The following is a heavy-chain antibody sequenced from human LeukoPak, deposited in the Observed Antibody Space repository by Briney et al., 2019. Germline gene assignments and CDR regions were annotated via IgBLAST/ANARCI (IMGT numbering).Heavy chain of an antibody. Sequence: LPGGSVSLFCAASGFTFSSYAMNWARRARGEGLECLSAISGSGGSTAHADCVKGWFTISRENSKNTVYLQTNSLRVEDTAVYYCAKSGLYYYDSGAEFGLWGQGNVVTVSS. D-gene: IGHD3-22*01. CDR2: ISGSGGST. CDR3: AKSGLYYYDSGAEFGL. V-gene: IGHV3-23*01. J-gene: IGHJ5*02. CDR1: GFTFSSYA.